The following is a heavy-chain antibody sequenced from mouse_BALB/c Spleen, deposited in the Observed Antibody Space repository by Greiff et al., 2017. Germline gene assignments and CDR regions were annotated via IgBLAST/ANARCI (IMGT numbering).Heavy chain of an antibody. CDR3: ARGGGYYYGAMDY. D-gene: IGHD2-1*01. V-gene: IGHV7-3*02. CDR1: GFTFTDYY. CDR2: IRNKANGYTT. Sequence: EVKLMESGGGLVQPGGSLRLSCATSGFTFTDYYMSWVRQPPGKALEWLGFIRNKANGYTTEYSASVKGRFTISRDNSQSILYLQMNTLRAEDSATYYCARGGGYYYGAMDYWGQGTSVTVSS. J-gene: IGHJ4*01.